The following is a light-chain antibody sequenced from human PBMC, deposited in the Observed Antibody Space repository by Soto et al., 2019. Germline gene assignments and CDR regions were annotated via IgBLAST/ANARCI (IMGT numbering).Light chain of an antibody. Sequence: EERLTITFRASESISTWLAWYQQKPGKAPKLLIYGASSLESGVPPRFSGDGSGTEFTLTISSLQRDDFGIYYCQQYSRLWSFGQGTKV. CDR3: QQYSRLWS. J-gene: IGKJ1*01. CDR1: ESISTW. V-gene: IGKV1-5*03. CDR2: GAS.